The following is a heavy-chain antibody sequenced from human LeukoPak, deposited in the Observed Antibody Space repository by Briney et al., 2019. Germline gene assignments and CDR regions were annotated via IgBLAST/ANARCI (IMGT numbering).Heavy chain of an antibody. V-gene: IGHV4-39*07. Sequence: ASETLSLTCTVSGGSISSSSYYWGWIRQPPGKGLEWIGSIYYSGSTYYNPSLKSRVTISVDTSKNQFSLKLSSVTAADTAVYYCARVNYYGSGSYYQNWFDPWGQGTLVTVSS. CDR1: GGSISSSSYY. CDR3: ARVNYYGSGSYYQNWFDP. CDR2: IYYSGST. D-gene: IGHD3-10*01. J-gene: IGHJ5*02.